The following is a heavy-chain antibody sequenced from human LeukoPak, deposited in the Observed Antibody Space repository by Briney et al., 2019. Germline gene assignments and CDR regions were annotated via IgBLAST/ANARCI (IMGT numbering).Heavy chain of an antibody. CDR2: IYYSGST. J-gene: IGHJ3*01. CDR3: ASSTWYSSGPSF. D-gene: IGHD6-19*01. Sequence: PSETLSLTCTVSSGSISTSNYYWGWVRQPPGKGLEWIGYIYYSGSTNYNPSLKSRVTISVDTSKNQFSLKLSSVTAADTAVFYCASSTWYSSGPSFWGQGTMVTVSS. CDR1: SGSISTSNYY. V-gene: IGHV4-61*05.